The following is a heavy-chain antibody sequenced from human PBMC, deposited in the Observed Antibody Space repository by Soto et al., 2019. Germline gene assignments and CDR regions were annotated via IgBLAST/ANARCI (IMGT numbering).Heavy chain of an antibody. Sequence: PVGSLRLSCAASGFTFDDYAMHWVRQAPGKGLEWVSGISWNSGSIGYADSVKGRFTISRDNAKNSLYLQMNSLRAEDTALYYCAKDNLEGYSIFFFDYWGQGTLVTVSS. J-gene: IGHJ4*02. V-gene: IGHV3-9*01. CDR3: AKDNLEGYSIFFFDY. CDR1: GFTFDDYA. CDR2: ISWNSGSI. D-gene: IGHD6-13*01.